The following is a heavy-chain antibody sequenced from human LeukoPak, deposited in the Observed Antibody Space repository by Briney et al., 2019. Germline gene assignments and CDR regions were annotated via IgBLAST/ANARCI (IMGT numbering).Heavy chain of an antibody. V-gene: IGHV5-10-1*01. CDR2: IDPSDSYT. CDR3: ARHGQGLTGYSWFDP. J-gene: IGHJ5*02. Sequence: GESLKISCKGSGYSFTSYWISWVRQMPGKGLEWMGRIDPSDSYTNYSPSFQGHVTISADKSIGTAYLQWSSLKASDTAMYYCARHGQGLTGYSWFDPWGQGTLVTVSS. D-gene: IGHD3-9*01. CDR1: GYSFTSYW.